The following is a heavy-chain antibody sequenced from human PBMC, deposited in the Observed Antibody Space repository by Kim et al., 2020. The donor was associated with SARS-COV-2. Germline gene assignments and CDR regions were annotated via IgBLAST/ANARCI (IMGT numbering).Heavy chain of an antibody. J-gene: IGHJ6*02. Sequence: GGSLRLSCAASGFTFSSYSMNWVRQAPGKGLEWVSYISSSSTIYYADSVKARFTISRDNAKNSPYLQMNSLRDEDTAVYYCARELQWLGIFVGMDVWGQGTTVTVSS. CDR2: ISSSSTI. D-gene: IGHD6-19*01. V-gene: IGHV3-48*02. CDR1: GFTFSSYS. CDR3: ARELQWLGIFVGMDV.